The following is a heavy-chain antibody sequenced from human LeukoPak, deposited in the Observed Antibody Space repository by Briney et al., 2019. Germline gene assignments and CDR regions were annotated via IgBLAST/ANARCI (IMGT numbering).Heavy chain of an antibody. D-gene: IGHD3-3*01. CDR2: MNPNSGNT. Sequence: ASVKVSCKASGYTFTSYDINWVRQATGQGLEWMGRMNPNSGNTGYAQKFQGKVTMTRNTSISTAYMELSSLRSEDTAVYYCARGRRSSYDFWSGYYSYYYYYGMDVWGQGTTVTVSS. J-gene: IGHJ6*02. CDR3: ARGRRSSYDFWSGYYSYYYYYGMDV. CDR1: GYTFTSYD. V-gene: IGHV1-8*01.